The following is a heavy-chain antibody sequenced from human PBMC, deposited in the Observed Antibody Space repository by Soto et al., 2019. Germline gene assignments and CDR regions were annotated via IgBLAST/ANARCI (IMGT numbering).Heavy chain of an antibody. V-gene: IGHV1-69*06. CDR1: GGTFSSYA. Sequence: SVKVSCKASGGTFSSYAISWVRQAPGQGLEWMGGIIPIFGTANYAQKFQGRVTITADKSTSTAYMELSSLRSEDTAVYYCARDIAAAGTHWFDPWGQGILVTVSS. CDR3: ARDIAAAGTHWFDP. CDR2: IIPIFGTA. J-gene: IGHJ5*02. D-gene: IGHD6-13*01.